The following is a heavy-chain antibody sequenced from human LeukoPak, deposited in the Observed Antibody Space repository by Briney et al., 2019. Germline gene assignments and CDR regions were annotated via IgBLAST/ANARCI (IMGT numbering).Heavy chain of an antibody. J-gene: IGHJ5*02. D-gene: IGHD6-19*01. CDR1: VYTFTGYY. CDR2: INPNSGGT. CDR3: ARGYNSGWPYPYNWLDA. V-gene: IGHV1-2*02. Sequence: AAVNVSRKASVYTFTGYYMHWVRQAPGQGLEWMGWINPNSGGTNYAQKFQGGVTMTRDTSISTAYMEMSKLRADDTAVYYCARGYNSGWPYPYNWLDAWGQGTLVTVPS.